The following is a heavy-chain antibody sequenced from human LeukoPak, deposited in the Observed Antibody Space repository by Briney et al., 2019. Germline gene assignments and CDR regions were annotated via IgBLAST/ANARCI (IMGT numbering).Heavy chain of an antibody. Sequence: SETLSLTCTVSGGSISSGSYYWSWIRQPAGKGLEWIGRIYTTGSTNYNPSLTRRVTISLDTSKNQFSLKLSSVTAADTAVYYCARGLKSFWSGYRVDYWGQGTLVTVSS. CDR1: GGSISSGSYY. J-gene: IGHJ4*02. D-gene: IGHD3-3*01. CDR2: IYTTGST. CDR3: ARGLKSFWSGYRVDY. V-gene: IGHV4-61*02.